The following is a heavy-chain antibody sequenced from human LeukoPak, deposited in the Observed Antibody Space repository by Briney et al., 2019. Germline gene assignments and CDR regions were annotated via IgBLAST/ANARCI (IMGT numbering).Heavy chain of an antibody. CDR1: GFTFSSYS. D-gene: IGHD6-13*01. V-gene: IGHV3-21*01. J-gene: IGHJ4*02. CDR2: TSSSSSYI. CDR3: ARWFVAAAGMDKYYFDY. Sequence: GGSLRLSCAASGFTFSSYSMNWVRQAPGKGLEWVSSTSSSSSYIYYADSVKGRFTISRDNAKNSLYLQMNSLRAEDTAVYYCARWFVAAAGMDKYYFDYWGQGTLVTVSS.